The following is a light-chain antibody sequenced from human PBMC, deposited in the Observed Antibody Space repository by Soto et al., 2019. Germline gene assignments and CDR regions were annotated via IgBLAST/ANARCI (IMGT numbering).Light chain of an antibody. CDR1: SSDVGIYNY. Sequence: QSVLAQPASVSGSPGQSIAISCTGSSSDVGIYNYVSWYQQHPGKVPKLIIYEVSNRPSGVSNRFSGSKSGNTASLTISGLQAEDEADYYCSSYTTSSTRVLGTGTKVTV. V-gene: IGLV2-14*01. CDR2: EVS. CDR3: SSYTTSSTRV. J-gene: IGLJ1*01.